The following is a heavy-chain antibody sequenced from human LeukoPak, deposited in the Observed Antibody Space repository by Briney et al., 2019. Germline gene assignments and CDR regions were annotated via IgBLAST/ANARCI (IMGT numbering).Heavy chain of an antibody. D-gene: IGHD2-2*01. CDR3: AKDSDPLGCSSTSCRGNWFDP. Sequence: GGSLRLSCAASGFTFSSYAMSWVRQAPGKGLEWVSAISGSGGSTYYADSLKGRLTISRDNSKNTLYLQMNSLRAEDTAVYYCAKDSDPLGCSSTSCRGNWFDPWGQGTLVTVSS. V-gene: IGHV3-23*01. CDR1: GFTFSSYA. CDR2: ISGSGGST. J-gene: IGHJ5*02.